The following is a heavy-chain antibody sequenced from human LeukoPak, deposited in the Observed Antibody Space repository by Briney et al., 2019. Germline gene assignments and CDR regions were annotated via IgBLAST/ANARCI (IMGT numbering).Heavy chain of an antibody. V-gene: IGHV3-20*04. CDR2: INWNGGST. Sequence: GGSLRLSCAASGFTFDDYGMSWVRQAPGKGLEWVSGINWNGGSTGYADSVKGRFTISRDNAKNSLYLQMNSLRAEDTAVYYCAGVAVYYDSRGAIDYWGQGTLVTVSS. CDR1: GFTFDDYG. J-gene: IGHJ4*02. CDR3: AGVAVYYDSRGAIDY. D-gene: IGHD3-22*01.